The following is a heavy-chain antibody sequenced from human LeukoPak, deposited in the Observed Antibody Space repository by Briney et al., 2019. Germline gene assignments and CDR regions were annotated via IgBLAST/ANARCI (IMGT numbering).Heavy chain of an antibody. CDR1: GFTFSDYY. J-gene: IGHJ4*02. D-gene: IGHD2-15*01. Sequence: GGSLRLSCAASGFTFSDYYMSWIRQAPGKGLEWVSYISSSGSTIYYADSVKGRFTISRDNAKNSLYLQMNSLRAEDTAVYSCARQRRYCSGDSCYQRTFDFWGQGTLVTVS. CDR2: ISSSGSTI. CDR3: ARQRRYCSGDSCYQRTFDF. V-gene: IGHV3-11*01.